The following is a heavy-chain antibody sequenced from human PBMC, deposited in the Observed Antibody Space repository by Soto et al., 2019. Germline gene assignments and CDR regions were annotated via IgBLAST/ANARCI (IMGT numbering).Heavy chain of an antibody. CDR3: TRASSLDFDF. CDR2: IRRNAYGGTT. D-gene: IGHD3-16*01. CDR1: GLTFGDYA. V-gene: IGHV3-49*04. J-gene: IGHJ4*02. Sequence: GVSLRLSWTTSGLTFGDYALSWVRQAPGKGLEWVGFIRRNAYGGTTDYAASVKGRFTISRDDSKSIAYLQMNSLRTEDTALYYCTRASSLDFDFWGQGTLVTVSS.